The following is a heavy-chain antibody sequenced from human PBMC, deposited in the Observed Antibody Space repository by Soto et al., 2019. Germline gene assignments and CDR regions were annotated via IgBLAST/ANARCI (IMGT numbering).Heavy chain of an antibody. D-gene: IGHD3-10*01. Sequence: QVQLQQWGAGLLKSSETLSLTCAVYGGSFSGYYWNWLRQPPGEGLEWMGKIDQSGSTNYNPSLRSRVTLSVVTSRSQLYRKVTSVTAMETAVYSCAEGRDTVVQGVINCFDPWGQGTLVTVSS. V-gene: IGHV4-34*01. CDR2: IDQSGST. CDR1: GGSFSGYY. J-gene: IGHJ5*02. CDR3: AEGRDTVVQGVINCFDP.